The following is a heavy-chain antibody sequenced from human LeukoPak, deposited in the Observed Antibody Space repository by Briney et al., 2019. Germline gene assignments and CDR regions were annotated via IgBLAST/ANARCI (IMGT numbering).Heavy chain of an antibody. V-gene: IGHV3-48*01. Sequence: GGSLRLSCAASGFTFSNYGMNWVRQAPGKGLEWIPYISSSSSLIYYADSVKGRFTISRDNAKNSLYLQMNSLRAEDTAAYYCARNLKNYYDSNGYFDYWGQGTLVTVSS. CDR2: ISSSSSLI. J-gene: IGHJ4*02. CDR1: GFTFSNYG. CDR3: ARNLKNYYDSNGYFDY. D-gene: IGHD3-22*01.